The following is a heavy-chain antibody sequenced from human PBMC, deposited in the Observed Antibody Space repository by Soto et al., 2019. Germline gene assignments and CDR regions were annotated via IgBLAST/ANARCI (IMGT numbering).Heavy chain of an antibody. CDR1: RFTFSSYG. CDR3: AKGLAYCGGDCYSHFEL. Sequence: QVQLVESGGGVVQPGRSLRLSCAASRFTFSSYGMHWVRQAPGKGLEWVAVISYDGSNKYYADSVKGRFTISRDNSKNTLYLQMNSLRAEDTAVYYCAKGLAYCGGDCYSHFELWGRGTLVTVSS. J-gene: IGHJ2*01. D-gene: IGHD2-21*02. CDR2: ISYDGSNK. V-gene: IGHV3-30*18.